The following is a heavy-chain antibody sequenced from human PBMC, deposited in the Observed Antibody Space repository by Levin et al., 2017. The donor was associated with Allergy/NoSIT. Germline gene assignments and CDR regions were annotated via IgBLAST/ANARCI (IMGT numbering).Heavy chain of an antibody. Sequence: SQTLSLTCNVSGDSITDSHHSWAWIRQPPGKGLEWIGSIYYSGRTYYNPSLKSPVTISLDTSKNQFPLKLTSVTAADPSVYYCAREALAYFDYWGPGTLVTVSS. CDR1: GDSITDSHHS. CDR2: IYYSGRT. V-gene: IGHV4-39*06. CDR3: AREALAYFDY. J-gene: IGHJ4*02.